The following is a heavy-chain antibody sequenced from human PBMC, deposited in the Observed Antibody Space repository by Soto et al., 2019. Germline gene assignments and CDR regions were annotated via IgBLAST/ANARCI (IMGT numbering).Heavy chain of an antibody. D-gene: IGHD3-22*01. J-gene: IGHJ4*02. V-gene: IGHV3-33*01. CDR1: GFPFSSYG. CDR3: ARESPYYDSSDQEIDY. Sequence: PGGSLRLSCAASGFPFSSYGMHWVRQAPGKGLEWVAVIWYDGSNKYYADSVKGRFTISRDNSKNTLYLQMNSLRAEDTAVYYCARESPYYDSSDQEIDYWGQGTLVTVSS. CDR2: IWYDGSNK.